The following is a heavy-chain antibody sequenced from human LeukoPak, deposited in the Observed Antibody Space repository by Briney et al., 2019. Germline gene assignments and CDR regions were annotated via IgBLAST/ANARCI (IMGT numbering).Heavy chain of an antibody. Sequence: PGGSLRLSCAASAFTFSNYWMNWVRQAPGKGLEWVSGINWNGGSTGYADSVKGRFTISRDNAKNSLYLQMNSLRAEDTALYYCARVMITFGGVIVPFDYWGQGTLVTVSS. V-gene: IGHV3-20*04. CDR3: ARVMITFGGVIVPFDY. D-gene: IGHD3-16*02. J-gene: IGHJ4*02. CDR2: INWNGGST. CDR1: AFTFSNYW.